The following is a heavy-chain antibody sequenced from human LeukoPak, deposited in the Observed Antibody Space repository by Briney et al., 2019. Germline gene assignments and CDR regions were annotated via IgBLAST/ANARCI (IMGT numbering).Heavy chain of an antibody. CDR2: INPNTGGT. CDR1: GYTFTDYY. Sequence: ASVKVSCKASGYTFTDYYMHWVRQAPGQGLDWMGWINPNTGGTNYAQMFQGRVTMTRDTSISTAYMELTGLRYDDTAVYFCARKGGPRVNAFDIWGQGTMVTVSS. CDR3: ARKGGPRVNAFDI. D-gene: IGHD1-14*01. J-gene: IGHJ3*02. V-gene: IGHV1-2*02.